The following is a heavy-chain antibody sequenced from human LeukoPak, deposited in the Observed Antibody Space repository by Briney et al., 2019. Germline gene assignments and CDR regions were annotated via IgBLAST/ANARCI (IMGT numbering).Heavy chain of an antibody. CDR3: ARDAWDILTGYHGAPMDV. D-gene: IGHD3-9*01. CDR2: ISSNGGST. CDR1: GFTFSSYA. Sequence: GGSLRLSCAASGFTFSSYAMHWVRQAPGKGLEYVSAISSNGGSTYYANSVKGRFTISRDNSKNTLYLQMGSLRAEDMAVYYCARDAWDILTGYHGAPMDVWGKGTTVTVSS. V-gene: IGHV3-64*01. J-gene: IGHJ6*03.